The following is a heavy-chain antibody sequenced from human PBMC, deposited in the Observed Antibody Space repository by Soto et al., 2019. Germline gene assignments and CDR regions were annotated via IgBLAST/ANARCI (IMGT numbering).Heavy chain of an antibody. CDR3: AKESSAPSDNWFDP. J-gene: IGHJ5*02. V-gene: IGHV3-7*05. Sequence: GGSLRLSCAASGFTFSSYWMSWVRQAPGKGLQWVANIKQDGSDKYYVDSVKGRFTISRDNAKNSLYLQMNSLRAEDTAVYYCAKESSAPSDNWFDPWGQGTLVTVPS. CDR1: GFTFSSYW. CDR2: IKQDGSDK.